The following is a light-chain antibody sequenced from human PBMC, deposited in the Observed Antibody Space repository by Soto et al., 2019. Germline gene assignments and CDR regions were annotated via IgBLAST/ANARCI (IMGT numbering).Light chain of an antibody. CDR1: SSDVGGHNY. CDR3: RSYGGRNNRYV. V-gene: IGLV2-8*01. Sequence: QSALTQSPSASGSPGQSVTISCTGTSSDVGGHNYVSWYQQHPGKAPKLLIFEVTKRPSGVPDRFSGSKSGNTASLTVSGLLTDDEADYYCRSYGGRNNRYVFGAGTKLTVL. J-gene: IGLJ1*01. CDR2: EVT.